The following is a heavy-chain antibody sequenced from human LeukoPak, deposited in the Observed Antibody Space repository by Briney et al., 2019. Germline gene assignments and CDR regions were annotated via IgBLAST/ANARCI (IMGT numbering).Heavy chain of an antibody. D-gene: IGHD3-10*01. CDR1: GGSISSSSYY. CDR2: IYYSGNT. V-gene: IGHV4-31*03. Sequence: SETLSLTCTVSGGSISSSSYYWSWIRQHPGKGLEWIGYIYYSGNTDYNPSLKSRVTISIDTSRNQFSLQLRSVTAADTAVYYCARGQLIIEWKYYGMDVWGQGTTVTVSS. J-gene: IGHJ6*02. CDR3: ARGQLIIEWKYYGMDV.